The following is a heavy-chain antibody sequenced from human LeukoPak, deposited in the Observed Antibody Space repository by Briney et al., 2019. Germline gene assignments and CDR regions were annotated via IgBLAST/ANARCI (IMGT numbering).Heavy chain of an antibody. CDR3: AKDSSSYDWGYMDV. Sequence: GGSLRLSCAASGFTFSTYAMSWVRQAPGKGLEWVSLIGGSDGRTRYADSVKGRFTISRDNSENTLYLEMNSLRAEDTAVYYCAKDSSSYDWGYMDVWGKGTTVTIPS. CDR2: IGGSDGRT. D-gene: IGHD3-22*01. J-gene: IGHJ6*03. CDR1: GFTFSTYA. V-gene: IGHV3-23*01.